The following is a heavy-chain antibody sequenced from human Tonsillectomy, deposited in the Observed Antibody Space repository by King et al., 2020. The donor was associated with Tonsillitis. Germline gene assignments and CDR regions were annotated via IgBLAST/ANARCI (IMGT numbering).Heavy chain of an antibody. CDR1: GFTFSGYS. J-gene: IGHJ4*02. CDR3: VKVVDAAMVSGGDY. Sequence: QLVQSGGDLVQPGGSLRLSCSASGFTFSGYSMHWVRQAPGKGLEYVSAISSNGGNTYYADSVKGRFTISRDNSENTLYLQMSSLGTEDTAVYYCVKVVDAAMVSGGDYWGQGTLVTVSS. V-gene: IGHV3-64D*06. D-gene: IGHD5-18*01. CDR2: ISSNGGNT.